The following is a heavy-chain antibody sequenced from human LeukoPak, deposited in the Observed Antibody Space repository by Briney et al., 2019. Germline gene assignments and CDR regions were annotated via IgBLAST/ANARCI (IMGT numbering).Heavy chain of an antibody. D-gene: IGHD2-21*01. J-gene: IGHJ5*02. CDR3: ARDGVEFYNWFDP. CDR2: ISSSSSMI. Sequence: PGGSLRLSCAASGFTFSRYGMNWVRQAPGKGLEWVSYISSSSSMIYNADSVKGRFTISRDNAKNSLYLQMNSLRAEDTAVYYCARDGVEFYNWFDPWGQGTLVTVSS. CDR1: GFTFSRYG. V-gene: IGHV3-48*01.